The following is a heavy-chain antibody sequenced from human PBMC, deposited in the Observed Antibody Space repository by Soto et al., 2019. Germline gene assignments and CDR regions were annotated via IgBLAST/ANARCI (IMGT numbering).Heavy chain of an antibody. V-gene: IGHV3-23*01. CDR2: ISGGGGDT. J-gene: IGHJ6*02. Sequence: EVQLLESGGGLVQPRGSLRLSCAASGFTFSTYGMSWVRQAPGKGLEWVSVISGGGGDTYYAGSVKGRFTISRDNSKNTLYPEMNSLRAEDTAVYYCAKTQQWGLPLSGGMDVWGQGTTVTVSS. D-gene: IGHD6-19*01. CDR3: AKTQQWGLPLSGGMDV. CDR1: GFTFSTYG.